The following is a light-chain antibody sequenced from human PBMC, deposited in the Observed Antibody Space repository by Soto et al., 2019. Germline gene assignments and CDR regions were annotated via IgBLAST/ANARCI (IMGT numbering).Light chain of an antibody. CDR2: DTS. Sequence: EIVLTQSPATLSLSPGERATLSCRASKSVANYLAWYQQKPGQAPRLLIYDTSNRATGIPARFSGSGSGTDFTLTISSLEPEDSAVYFCQQRSNWPLTFGPGTKVDIK. CDR3: QQRSNWPLT. J-gene: IGKJ3*01. CDR1: KSVANY. V-gene: IGKV3-11*01.